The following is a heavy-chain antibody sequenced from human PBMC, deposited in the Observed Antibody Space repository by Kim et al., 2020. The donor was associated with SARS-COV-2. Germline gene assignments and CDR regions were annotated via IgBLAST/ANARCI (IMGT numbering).Heavy chain of an antibody. Sequence: VGSLRLSCAASGFVFSDYYMTWIRQAPGKGLEWVSYISGTTTYTNYADSVKGRFTMSRDNAKNSVYLQMTSLRADDTAVYYCARVDPGDYFDYWGQGTLVTVSS. CDR2: ISGTTTYT. D-gene: IGHD2-15*01. CDR1: GFVFSDYY. V-gene: IGHV3-11*03. CDR3: ARVDPGDYFDY. J-gene: IGHJ4*02.